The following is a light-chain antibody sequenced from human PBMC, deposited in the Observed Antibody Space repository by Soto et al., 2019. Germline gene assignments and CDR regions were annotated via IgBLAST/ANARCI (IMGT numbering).Light chain of an antibody. CDR3: QQYSNYPWT. Sequence: DIQLTQSPPILSASVGDTVSITCRAAPTVSRWLDWYQQRPGKAPNLLIYEKSIFERGVPSRFSGSGSGTEFTLTITSLQPDDFATYYCQQYSNYPWTFGQGTKVEIK. V-gene: IGKV1-5*03. CDR1: PTVSRW. J-gene: IGKJ1*01. CDR2: EKS.